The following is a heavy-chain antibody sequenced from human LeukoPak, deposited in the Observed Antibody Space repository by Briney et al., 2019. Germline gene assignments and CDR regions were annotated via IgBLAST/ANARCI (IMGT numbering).Heavy chain of an antibody. D-gene: IGHD1-20*01. CDR3: ASLYNWNDGEAFDI. Sequence: SETLSLTCTVSGGSISSYYWSWIRQPPGKGLEWIGYIYYSGSTNYNPSLKSRVTISVDTSKNQFSLKLSSVTAADTAVYYCASLYNWNDGEAFDIWGQGTMVTVSS. CDR1: GGSISSYY. V-gene: IGHV4-59*01. CDR2: IYYSGST. J-gene: IGHJ3*02.